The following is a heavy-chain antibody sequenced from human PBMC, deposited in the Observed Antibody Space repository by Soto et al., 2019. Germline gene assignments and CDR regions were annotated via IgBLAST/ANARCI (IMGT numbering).Heavy chain of an antibody. CDR1: GFTFSHYA. CDR2: IWSDGSNE. CDR3: ARDYGSAPWDY. D-gene: IGHD3-10*01. V-gene: IGHV3-33*01. J-gene: IGHJ4*02. Sequence: QVQLVESGGGVVQPGRSLRLSCAASGFTFSHYAMHWARQAPGKGLEWVAVIWSDGSNENYADSVRGRFTISRDNPKNRMYLQMNSLRAEDTAVYYCARDYGSAPWDYWGQGALVTVSS.